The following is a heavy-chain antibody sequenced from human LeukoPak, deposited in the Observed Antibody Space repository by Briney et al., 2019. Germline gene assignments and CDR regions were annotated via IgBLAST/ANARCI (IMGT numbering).Heavy chain of an antibody. D-gene: IGHD5-18*01. CDR2: ISYDGSNK. Sequence: GRSLRLSCAASGFTFSSYGMHWVRQAPGKGLDWVAVISYDGSNKYYADSVKGRFTISRDNSKNTLYLQMNSLRAEDTAVYYCARDPVDTAALDFDYWGQGTLVTISS. J-gene: IGHJ4*02. V-gene: IGHV3-30*03. CDR3: ARDPVDTAALDFDY. CDR1: GFTFSSYG.